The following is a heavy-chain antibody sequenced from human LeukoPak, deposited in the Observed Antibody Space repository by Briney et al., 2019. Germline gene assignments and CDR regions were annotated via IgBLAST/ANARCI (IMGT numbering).Heavy chain of an antibody. J-gene: IGHJ6*03. CDR2: INHSGST. CDR1: GGSFSGYY. CDR3: ARRYYSYYYMDV. V-gene: IGHV4-34*01. Sequence: SETLSLTCAVYGGSFSGYYWSWIRQPPGKGLEWIGEINHSGSTNYNPSLKSRVTISVDTSKNQFSLKLSSVTAADTAVYYCARRYYSYYYMDVWGKGTTVTVSS.